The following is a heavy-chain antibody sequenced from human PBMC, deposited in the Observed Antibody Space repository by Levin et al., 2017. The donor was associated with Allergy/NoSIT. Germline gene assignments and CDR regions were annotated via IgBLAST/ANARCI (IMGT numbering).Heavy chain of an antibody. J-gene: IGHJ4*02. CDR1: GLSISTYA. CDR3: AKEYSASSSDYF. D-gene: IGHD1-26*01. Sequence: WASVKVSCAVSGLSISTYAMSWVRQAPGKGLEWVSGVSGSGGAYYADSVKGRFTVSRDNSKNMLYLQMNSLRGDDTAVYYCAKEYSASSSDYFWGQGTLVTVSS. V-gene: IGHV3-23*01. CDR2: VSGSGGA.